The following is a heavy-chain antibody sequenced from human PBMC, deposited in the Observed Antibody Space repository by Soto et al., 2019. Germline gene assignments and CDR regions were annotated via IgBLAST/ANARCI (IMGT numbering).Heavy chain of an antibody. D-gene: IGHD3-22*01. Sequence: ASVKVSCKASGYTFTSYGISWVRQAPGQGLEWMGWISAYNGNTNYAQKFQGRVTMTRDTSTSTVYMELSSLRSEDTAVYYCARDEYYYDSSGYSGPRDAFDIWGQGTMVTVSS. V-gene: IGHV1-18*01. CDR2: ISAYNGNT. CDR1: GYTFTSYG. J-gene: IGHJ3*02. CDR3: ARDEYYYDSSGYSGPRDAFDI.